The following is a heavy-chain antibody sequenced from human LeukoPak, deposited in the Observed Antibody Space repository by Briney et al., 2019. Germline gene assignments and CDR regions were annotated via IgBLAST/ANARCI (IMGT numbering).Heavy chain of an antibody. Sequence: GSLNLSCAASGFTFSSYSMNWGRQAPGKGLEWVSYISSSSSTIYYADSVKGRFTISRDNAKNPLYLQMNSLRDEDTAVYYCARDNGSGSYYDPSGRSRYFQHWGQGTLVTVSS. V-gene: IGHV3-48*02. CDR2: ISSSSSTI. D-gene: IGHD1-26*01. CDR1: GFTFSSYS. J-gene: IGHJ1*01. CDR3: ARDNGSGSYYDPSGRSRYFQH.